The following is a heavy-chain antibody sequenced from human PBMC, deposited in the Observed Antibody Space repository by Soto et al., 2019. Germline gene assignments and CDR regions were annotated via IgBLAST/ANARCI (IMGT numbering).Heavy chain of an antibody. CDR2: INHSGST. CDR1: GGSFSGYY. J-gene: IGHJ3*02. V-gene: IGHV4-34*01. Sequence: SETLSLTCAVYGGSFSGYYWSWIRQPPGKGLEWIGEINHSGSTNYNPSLKSRVTISVDTSKNQFSLKLSSVTAADTAVYYCARGGRITIFGVARYAFDIWGQGTMVTVSS. D-gene: IGHD3-3*01. CDR3: ARGGRITIFGVARYAFDI.